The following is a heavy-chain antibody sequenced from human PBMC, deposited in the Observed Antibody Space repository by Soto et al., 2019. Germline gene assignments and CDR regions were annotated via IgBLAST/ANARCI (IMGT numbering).Heavy chain of an antibody. J-gene: IGHJ2*01. V-gene: IGHV3-11*01. CDR2: IGGGGNII. CDR1: LFTFSDYY. D-gene: IGHD3-9*01. CDR3: ARTIVDFWYFDL. Sequence: XESLRLSCAASLFTFSDYYMSWIRQTPGKGLEWVSYIGGGGNIIYYADSVKGRFTISRDNAKKSLYLQMNSLRAEDTAVYYCARTIVDFWYFDLWGRGTLVTVSS.